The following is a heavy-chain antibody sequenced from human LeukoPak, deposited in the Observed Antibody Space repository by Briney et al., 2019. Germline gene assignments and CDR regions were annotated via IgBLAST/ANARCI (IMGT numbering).Heavy chain of an antibody. CDR3: ASIQAWSGYQRAEYFQH. D-gene: IGHD3-3*01. CDR2: IYYSGIT. Sequence: SETLSLTCTVSGGSISSSSYYWGWIRQPPGKGLEWIGSIYYSGITYYNPSLKSQVTISVDTSKNQFSLKLSSVTAADTAVYYCASIQAWSGYQRAEYFQHWGQGTLVTVSS. V-gene: IGHV4-39*01. J-gene: IGHJ1*01. CDR1: GGSISSSSYY.